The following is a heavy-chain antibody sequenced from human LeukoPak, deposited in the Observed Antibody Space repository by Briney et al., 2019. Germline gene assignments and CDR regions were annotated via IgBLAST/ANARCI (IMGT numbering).Heavy chain of an antibody. CDR1: GYTLTELS. V-gene: IGHV1-24*01. CDR2: FDPEDGET. J-gene: IGHJ4*02. D-gene: IGHD1-1*01. CDR3: ATRNWRRGLEIDY. Sequence: GASVKGSCKVSGYTLTELSMHWVRQAPGKGLEWMGGFDPEDGETIYAQKFQGRVTMTEDTSTDTAYMELSSLRSEDTAVYYCATRNWRRGLEIDYWGQGTLVTVSS.